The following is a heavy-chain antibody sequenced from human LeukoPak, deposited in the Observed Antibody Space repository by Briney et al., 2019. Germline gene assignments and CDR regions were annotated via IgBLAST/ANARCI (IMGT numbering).Heavy chain of an antibody. V-gene: IGHV1-2*02. CDR3: ARDLIQRGYMDI. J-gene: IGHJ6*03. CDR1: GYTFTGYY. D-gene: IGHD5-18*01. CDR2: INPNSGGT. Sequence: ASVKVSCKASGYTFTGYYMHWVRQAPGQGLEWMGWINPNSGGTNYAQKFQGRVTMTRDTSISTAYMELSRLRSEDTAVYYCARDLIQRGYMDIWGKGTTVTISS.